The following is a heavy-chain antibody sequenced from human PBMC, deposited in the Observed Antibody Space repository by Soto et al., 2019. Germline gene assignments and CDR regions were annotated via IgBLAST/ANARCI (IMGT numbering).Heavy chain of an antibody. CDR2: INNRGSAI. CDR1: GFTLTNYF. Sequence: QVQLVDSGGGLVKPGGSLRLSCTASGFTLTNYFVSWIRQAPGKGLEWIAYINNRGSAIYYTDSVKGRFTISRDNAKNSLFLQMDSLRAEDTAVYYSASQLWSHDAFDVWGRGTMVNVSS. J-gene: IGHJ3*01. CDR3: ASQLWSHDAFDV. D-gene: IGHD1-1*01. V-gene: IGHV3-11*01.